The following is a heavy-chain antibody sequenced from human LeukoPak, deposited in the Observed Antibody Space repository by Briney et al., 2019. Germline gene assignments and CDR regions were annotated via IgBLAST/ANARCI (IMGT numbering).Heavy chain of an antibody. J-gene: IGHJ3*02. Sequence: GGSLRLSCTASGFTLGDYAMSWFRQAPGKGLGWVGFIRSIANGGTTEYAASVKGRFTISRDDSKSIAYLQMNSLKTEDTAVYYCTRGYIRQWLVLRDAFDIWGQGTMVTVSS. CDR2: IRSIANGGTT. CDR3: TRGYIRQWLVLRDAFDI. D-gene: IGHD6-19*01. V-gene: IGHV3-49*03. CDR1: GFTLGDYA.